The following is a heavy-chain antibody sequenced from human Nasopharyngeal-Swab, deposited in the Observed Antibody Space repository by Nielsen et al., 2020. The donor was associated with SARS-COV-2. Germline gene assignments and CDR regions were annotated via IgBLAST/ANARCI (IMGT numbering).Heavy chain of an antibody. CDR3: ARVGGYCSSTSCYWGMDV. CDR2: ISFDGSNT. J-gene: IGHJ6*02. CDR1: GFTFSTYA. Sequence: GGSLRLSCAASGFTFSTYAMHWVRQAPGKGLEWVAVISFDGSNTYYADSVKGRFTIARDNSKNTLYLQMSSLRAEDTAVYYCARVGGYCSSTSCYWGMDVWGQGTTVTVSS. D-gene: IGHD2-2*01. V-gene: IGHV3-30*04.